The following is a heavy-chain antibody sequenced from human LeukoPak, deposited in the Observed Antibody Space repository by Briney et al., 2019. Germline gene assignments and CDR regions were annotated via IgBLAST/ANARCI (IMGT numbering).Heavy chain of an antibody. CDR2: ISSSSTTI. D-gene: IGHD3-10*01. CDR3: AKGYYGSGSYGWFDY. J-gene: IGHJ4*02. CDR1: GFTFSSYN. Sequence: GGSLRLSCAASGFTFSSYNMNWVRQAPGKGLEWVSYISSSSTTIDYADSVKGRFTISRDNSKNTLFLHMNSLRAEDTAVYSCAKGYYGSGSYGWFDYWGQGTLVTVSS. V-gene: IGHV3-48*01.